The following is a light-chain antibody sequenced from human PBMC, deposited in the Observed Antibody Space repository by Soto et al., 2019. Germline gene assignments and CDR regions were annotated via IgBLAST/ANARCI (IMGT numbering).Light chain of an antibody. CDR1: QSISTY. J-gene: IGKJ4*01. V-gene: IGKV1-39*01. Sequence: DIQMTQSPSSLSASAGDRVTITCRASQSISTYLNWYQQQPGKAPNLLIYAASSLQSGVPSRFSGSGSGTNLTLTISSLQPEDFATYYCQQSYSYPRVTFGVGTNVATK. CDR3: QQSYSYPRVT. CDR2: AAS.